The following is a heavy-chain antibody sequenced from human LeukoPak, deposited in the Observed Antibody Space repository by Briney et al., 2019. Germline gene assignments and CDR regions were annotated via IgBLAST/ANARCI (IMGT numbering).Heavy chain of an antibody. CDR2: IYYSGST. D-gene: IGHD3-10*01. V-gene: IGHV4-31*03. CDR3: ARTYGSRHNWFDP. J-gene: IGHJ5*02. CDR1: GGSISSGGYY. Sequence: PSETLSLTCTVSGGSISSGGYYWSWIRQHPGKGLEWIGYIYYSGSTYYNPSLKSRVTISVGTSKNQFSLKLSSVTAADTAVYYCARTYGSRHNWFDPWGQGTLVTVSS.